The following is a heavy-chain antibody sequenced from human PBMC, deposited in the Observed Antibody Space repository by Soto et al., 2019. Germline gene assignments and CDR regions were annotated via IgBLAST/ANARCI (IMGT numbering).Heavy chain of an antibody. V-gene: IGHV1-69*01. J-gene: IGHJ4*02. CDR2: IIPYYNTL. CDR3: ASGASRWSPYFFES. CDR1: EGTFNSYA. Sequence: QAQVVQSGAEVRKPGSSVKLSCKASEGTFNSYAIAWVRQDPGQGLEWMGGIIPYYNTLNYAQKFQDRVTLTADDSTNKVHMELSSLRSDDTAVYFCASGASRWSPYFFESWDQGTLVTVSS. D-gene: IGHD2-2*01.